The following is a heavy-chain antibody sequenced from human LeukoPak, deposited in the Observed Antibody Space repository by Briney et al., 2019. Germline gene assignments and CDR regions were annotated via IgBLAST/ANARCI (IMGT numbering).Heavy chain of an antibody. J-gene: IGHJ4*02. CDR3: ARENGYGVSDC. CDR1: GGSISSGDFY. V-gene: IGHV4-30-4*01. CDR2: IYYSGST. Sequence: SQALSLTCTVSGGSISSGDFYWSWIRQPPGKGLVWIGYIYYSGSTYYNPSLKSRLTISVDTSKNQFSLDLSSVTAADTAVYFCARENGYGVSDCWGQGTLVAVSS. D-gene: IGHD4-17*01.